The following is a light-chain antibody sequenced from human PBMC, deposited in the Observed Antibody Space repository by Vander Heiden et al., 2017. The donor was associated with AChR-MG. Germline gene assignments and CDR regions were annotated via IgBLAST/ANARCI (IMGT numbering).Light chain of an antibody. CDR2: NTN. CDR3: AAWDDSLGVV. Sequence: QSVLTQPPSASGTPGQRVTISCSGSGSNIGSNYVSWYQQFPGAAPKLRIYNTNQRPSGVPDRFSGPKSGTSASLAISGLRSEDEADYYCAAWDDSLGVVFGGGTKLTVL. V-gene: IGLV1-47*02. CDR1: GSNIGSNY. J-gene: IGLJ3*02.